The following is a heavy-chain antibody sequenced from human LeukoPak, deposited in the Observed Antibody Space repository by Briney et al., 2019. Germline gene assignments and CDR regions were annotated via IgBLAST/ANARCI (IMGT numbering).Heavy chain of an antibody. CDR3: ARDSSSWYENWFDP. V-gene: IGHV1-69*06. CDR2: IIPIFGTA. CDR1: GYTFTSYY. J-gene: IGHJ5*02. Sequence: VASVKVSCKASGYTFTSYYMHWVRQAPGQGLEWMGGIIPIFGTANYAQKFQGRVTITADKSTSTAYMELSSLRSEDTAVYYCARDSSSWYENWFDPWGQGTLVTVSS. D-gene: IGHD6-13*01.